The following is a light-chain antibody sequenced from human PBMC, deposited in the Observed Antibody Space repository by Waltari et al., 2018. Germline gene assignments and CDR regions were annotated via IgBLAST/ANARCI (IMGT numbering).Light chain of an antibody. CDR3: QQYYDIPWT. CDR2: GAS. J-gene: IGKJ1*01. Sequence: EIVMTQSPATLSVSPGERVTLSCRASQSVSTSLAWYQQKPGQAPRLLIYGASTRATGIPARFSGSGSGTEFTLTISSLQSEDFAVYYCQQYYDIPWTFGQGTKVEIK. V-gene: IGKV3-15*01. CDR1: QSVSTS.